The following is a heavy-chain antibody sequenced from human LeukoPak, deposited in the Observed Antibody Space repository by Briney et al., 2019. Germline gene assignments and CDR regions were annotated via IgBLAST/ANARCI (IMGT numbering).Heavy chain of an antibody. Sequence: GASVKVSCKASGYTFTSYDINWVRQATGQGLEWMGWMNPNSGNTGYAQKFQGRVTMTRNTSISTAYMELSSLRSEDTAVYHCARGVSVTTVTTYGYWGQGTLVTVSS. D-gene: IGHD4-17*01. CDR2: MNPNSGNT. V-gene: IGHV1-8*01. CDR1: GYTFTSYD. CDR3: ARGVSVTTVTTYGY. J-gene: IGHJ4*02.